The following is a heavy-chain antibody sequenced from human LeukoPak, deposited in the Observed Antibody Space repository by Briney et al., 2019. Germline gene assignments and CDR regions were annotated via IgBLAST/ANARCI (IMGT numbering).Heavy chain of an antibody. V-gene: IGHV1-8*01. D-gene: IGHD4-11*01. CDR1: GYTFTSYD. CDR2: MNPNRGNT. J-gene: IGHJ4*02. Sequence: GASVKGSCKASGYTFTSYDINWVRQAPGQGLEWMGWMNPNRGNTGYAQKFQGRVTMTRNTSISTAYMELSRLRSEATAVYYCVPDPYATTADNNFEPQGAYWGQGTLVTVSS. CDR3: VPDPYATTADNNFEPQGAY.